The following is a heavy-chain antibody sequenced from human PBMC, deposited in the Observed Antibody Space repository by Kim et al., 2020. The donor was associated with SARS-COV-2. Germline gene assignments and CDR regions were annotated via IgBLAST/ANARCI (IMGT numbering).Heavy chain of an antibody. Sequence: YSADSGKGRVTISRDNSTNTLDLQMNSLRAEDTAVYYCARDRWYGSGSFDRWGQGTLVTVSS. CDR3: ARDRWYGSGSFDR. V-gene: IGHV3-30*01. D-gene: IGHD3-10*01. J-gene: IGHJ4*02.